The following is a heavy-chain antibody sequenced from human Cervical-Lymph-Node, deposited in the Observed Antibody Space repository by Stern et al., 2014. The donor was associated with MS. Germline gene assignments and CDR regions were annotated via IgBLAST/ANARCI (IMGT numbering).Heavy chain of an antibody. Sequence: VQLVQSGGGVVQPGRSLRLSCAASGFTFSYHAMHWVRQAPGKGLEWVAVISYAGSDKIDADSVKGRFTISSDNSRNTLYLQMNSLRVDDTAVYYCARGGAVATSDYYFDYWGQGILVTVSS. CDR2: ISYAGSDK. V-gene: IGHV3-30*01. D-gene: IGHD5-12*01. CDR1: GFTFSYHA. J-gene: IGHJ4*02. CDR3: ARGGAVATSDYYFDY.